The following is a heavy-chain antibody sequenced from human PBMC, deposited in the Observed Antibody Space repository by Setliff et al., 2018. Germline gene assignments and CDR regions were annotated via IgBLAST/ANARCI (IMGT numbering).Heavy chain of an antibody. CDR3: VRDRYGRNSDGSGVYNWFDS. V-gene: IGHV4-61*09. D-gene: IGHD2-15*01. J-gene: IGHJ5*01. CDR1: GASISSGSHY. CDR2: VYSTGST. Sequence: SETLSLTCNVSGASISSGSHYWSWIRQSAGEKPTWIGHVYSTGSTNYNPSLESRVSISVDKSNNQFSLKMTSVTAADTAMYYCVRDRYGRNSDGSGVYNWFDSWGQGILVTVSS.